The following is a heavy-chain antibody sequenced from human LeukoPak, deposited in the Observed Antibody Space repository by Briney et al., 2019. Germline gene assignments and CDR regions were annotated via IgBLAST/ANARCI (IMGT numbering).Heavy chain of an antibody. V-gene: IGHV4-38-2*02. D-gene: IGHD2-15*01. Sequence: PSETLSLTCNVSGFSIRDGNYWGWIRQPPGKGLEWIGSLHQSGTTYYNASLKSRVTLSVDTSKNQFSLRLTSVTAADTAIYHCVRSGLGYCDIDTCYLNWFDPWGPGLLVTVSS. CDR3: VRSGLGYCDIDTCYLNWFDP. CDR2: LHQSGTT. J-gene: IGHJ5*02. CDR1: GFSIRDGNY.